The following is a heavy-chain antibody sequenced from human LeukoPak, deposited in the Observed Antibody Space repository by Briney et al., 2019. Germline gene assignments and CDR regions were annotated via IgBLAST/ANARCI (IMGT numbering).Heavy chain of an antibody. CDR1: GYSFTIYW. D-gene: IGHD6-13*01. CDR2: IYPGDSDT. J-gene: IGHJ4*02. Sequence: KRGESLKISCKTSGYSFTIYWIGWVRQMPGKGLEWMGSIYPGDSDTRYSPSFQGQVTISADKSISTAYLQWSSLKASDTAMYYCAIGYSSSWYYFDHWGQGTLVTVSS. V-gene: IGHV5-51*01. CDR3: AIGYSSSWYYFDH.